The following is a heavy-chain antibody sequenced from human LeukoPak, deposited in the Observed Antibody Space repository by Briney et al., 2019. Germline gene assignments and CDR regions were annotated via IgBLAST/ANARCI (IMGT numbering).Heavy chain of an antibody. CDR3: ARDRVGKYYDFWSGYSAFGY. J-gene: IGHJ4*02. D-gene: IGHD3-3*01. Sequence: SETLSLTCTVSGGSISSYYWNWIRQSPGKGLEWIGYIYNSGSTNNNPSLKSRVTISVDTSKNQFSLKLSSVTAADTAVYYCARDRVGKYYDFWSGYSAFGYWGQGTLVTVSS. CDR2: IYNSGST. CDR1: GGSISSYY. V-gene: IGHV4-59*01.